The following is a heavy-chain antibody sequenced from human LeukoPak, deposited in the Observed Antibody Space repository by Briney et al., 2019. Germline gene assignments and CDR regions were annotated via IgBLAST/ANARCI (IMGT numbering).Heavy chain of an antibody. CDR3: AKSGRTFDYYYYYMDV. CDR2: IKQDGSAQ. J-gene: IGHJ6*03. Sequence: GGSLRLSCAASGFTFSSSWMTWVRQAPGKGLEWVANIKQDGSAQYYVDSVKGRFTISRDNAKNSLYLQMNGLRAEDTAVYYCAKSGRTFDYYYYYMDVWGKGTTITVSS. CDR1: GFTFSSSW. D-gene: IGHD2/OR15-2a*01. V-gene: IGHV3-7*01.